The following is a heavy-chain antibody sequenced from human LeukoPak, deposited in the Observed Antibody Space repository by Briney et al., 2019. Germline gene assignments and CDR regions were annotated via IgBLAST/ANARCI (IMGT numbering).Heavy chain of an antibody. CDR1: GYSFTSYW. Sequence: GESLKISCKGSGYSFTSYWIGWVRQMPGKGLEWMGIIYPGDSDTRYSPSFQGQVTISADKSISTAYLQWSSLKASDTAMYYCARLYYGVGENNYYYYYGMDVWGKGTTVTVSS. CDR3: ARLYYGVGENNYYYYYGMDV. J-gene: IGHJ6*04. D-gene: IGHD4-17*01. V-gene: IGHV5-51*01. CDR2: IYPGDSDT.